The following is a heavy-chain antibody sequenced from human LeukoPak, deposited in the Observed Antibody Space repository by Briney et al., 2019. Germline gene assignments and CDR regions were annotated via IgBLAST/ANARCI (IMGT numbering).Heavy chain of an antibody. D-gene: IGHD1-26*01. CDR3: ARLNSGSYPLGFFDY. CDR1: GDSISTNY. J-gene: IGHJ4*02. V-gene: IGHV4-59*01. CDR2: IYSSGST. Sequence: SETLSLTCTVSGDSISTNYWTWIRQPPGKGLEWIGYIYSSGSTNYNPSLKSRVTISVDTSKNQFSLNLSSVTAADTAVYYCARLNSGSYPLGFFDYWGQGTLVTVSS.